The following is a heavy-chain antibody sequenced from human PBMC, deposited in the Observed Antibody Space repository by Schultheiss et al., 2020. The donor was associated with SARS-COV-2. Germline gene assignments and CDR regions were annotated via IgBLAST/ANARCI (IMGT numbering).Heavy chain of an antibody. V-gene: IGHV3-23*01. CDR2: ISGSGDST. CDR3: VKDPPRGYCSGGSCYDPDY. CDR1: GFNFSSYA. D-gene: IGHD2-15*01. Sequence: GGSLRLSCAASGFNFSSYAMSWVRQAPGKGLEWVSAISGSGDSTYYADSVKGRFTIARDNSKNTLYLQMNSLRAEDTAVYYCVKDPPRGYCSGGSCYDPDYWGQGGLVTVAS. J-gene: IGHJ4*02.